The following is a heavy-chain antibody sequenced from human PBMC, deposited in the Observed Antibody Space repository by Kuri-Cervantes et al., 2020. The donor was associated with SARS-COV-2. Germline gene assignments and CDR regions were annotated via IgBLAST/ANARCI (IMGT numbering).Heavy chain of an antibody. CDR1: GGSISSGGYS. V-gene: IGHV4-30-2*03. Sequence: SETLSLTCAVSGGSISSGGYSWSWIRQPPGKGLEWIGYIYHSGCTYYNPSLKSRVTISVDTSKNQFSLKLSSVTAADTAVYYCARQSSGWHYYFDYWGQGTLVTVSS. CDR2: IYHSGCT. CDR3: ARQSSGWHYYFDY. J-gene: IGHJ4*02. D-gene: IGHD6-19*01.